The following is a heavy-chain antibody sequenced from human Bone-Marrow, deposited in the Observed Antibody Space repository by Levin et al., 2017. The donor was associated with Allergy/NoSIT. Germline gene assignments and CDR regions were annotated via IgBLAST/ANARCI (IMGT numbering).Heavy chain of an antibody. J-gene: IGHJ5*02. D-gene: IGHD6-13*01. V-gene: IGHV4-39*01. CDR1: GGSVSTATYY. CDR2: IYYTGNT. Sequence: SETLSLTCIVSGGSVSTATYYWTWIRQPPGKGLEWIGNIYYTGNTKYNPSLRSRVTMSVDASNDLFSLHLSSVTAADTAVYYCARHKISRQQLIRSTKVNNYFDPWGQGTLVTVSS. CDR3: ARHKISRQQLIRSTKVNNYFDP.